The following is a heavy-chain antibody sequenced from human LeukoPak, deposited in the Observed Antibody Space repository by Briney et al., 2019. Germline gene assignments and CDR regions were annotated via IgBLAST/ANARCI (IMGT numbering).Heavy chain of an antibody. CDR2: IYYSGST. J-gene: IGHJ3*02. CDR3: ARDGDYGDSDAFDI. V-gene: IGHV4-59*01. D-gene: IGHD4-17*01. CDR1: GGSISSYY. Sequence: SETLSLTCTVSGGSISSYYWSWIRQPPGKGLEWIRYIYYSGSTNYNPSLKSRVTISVDTSKNQFSLKLSSVTAADTAVYYCARDGDYGDSDAFDIWGQGTMVTVSS.